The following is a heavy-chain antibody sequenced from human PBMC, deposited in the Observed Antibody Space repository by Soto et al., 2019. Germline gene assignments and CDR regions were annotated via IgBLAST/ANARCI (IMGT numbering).Heavy chain of an antibody. CDR1: GYIFTSFY. Sequence: QVLLVQSGAEVKKPGASVKVSCKASGYIFTSFYMHWVRQAPGQGLEWMGIINPSGGRASYTQKFQGRLMMTRASSTRTVYLALRSLRSEYTAVYYCARETDIVVSSVPLGAGYYYNALDIWGHGTTVTVSS. D-gene: IGHD2-15*01. CDR2: INPSGGRA. J-gene: IGHJ6*02. CDR3: ARETDIVVSSVPLGAGYYYNALDI. V-gene: IGHV1-46*01.